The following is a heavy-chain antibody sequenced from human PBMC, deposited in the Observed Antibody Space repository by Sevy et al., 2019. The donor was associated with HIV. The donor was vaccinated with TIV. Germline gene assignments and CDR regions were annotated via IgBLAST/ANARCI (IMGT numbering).Heavy chain of an antibody. CDR1: GFTFSSYA. V-gene: IGHV3-23*01. D-gene: IGHD1-20*01. CDR2: ISGSGGST. Sequence: GGSLRLSCAASGFTFSSYAMSWVRQAPGKGLEWVSAISGSGGSTYCADSVKRRFTISRDNSKNTLYLQMNSLRAEDTAVYYCAKDGYKPSVGDENYYYYYMDVWGKGTTVTVSS. CDR3: AKDGYKPSVGDENYYYYYMDV. J-gene: IGHJ6*03.